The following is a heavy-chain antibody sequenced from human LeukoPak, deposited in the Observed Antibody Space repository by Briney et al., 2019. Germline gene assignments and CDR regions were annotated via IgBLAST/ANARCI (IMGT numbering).Heavy chain of an antibody. CDR1: GFTFSTYA. CDR3: AREQSGTRGWYTVDY. J-gene: IGHJ4*02. V-gene: IGHV3-23*01. D-gene: IGHD6-19*01. CDR2: IRPDGDRT. Sequence: GGSLRLSCAASGFTFSTYAITWVRQGPGKGLEWGSAIRPDGDRTYYANSVRGRFTISRDNSKDTVYLQINGLRVEDTAVYYCAREQSGTRGWYTVDYWGQGTLVTVSS.